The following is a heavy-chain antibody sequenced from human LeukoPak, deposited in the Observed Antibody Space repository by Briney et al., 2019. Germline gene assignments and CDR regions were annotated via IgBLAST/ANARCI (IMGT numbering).Heavy chain of an antibody. Sequence: SETLSLTCTVSGGSISSYYWSWIRQPAGKGLEWIGRIYTSGSTNYNPSPKSRVTMSVDTSKNQFSLKLSSVTAADTAVYYCARSAGYDFWSGYPNHNAFDIWGQGTMVTVSS. CDR3: ARSAGYDFWSGYPNHNAFDI. CDR1: GGSISSYY. V-gene: IGHV4-4*07. J-gene: IGHJ3*02. CDR2: IYTSGST. D-gene: IGHD3-3*01.